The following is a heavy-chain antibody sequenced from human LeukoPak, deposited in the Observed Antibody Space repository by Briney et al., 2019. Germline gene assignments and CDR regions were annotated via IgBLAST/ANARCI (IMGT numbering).Heavy chain of an antibody. CDR2: IYDDGSF. V-gene: IGHV4-39*07. CDR1: GGAISISSYY. D-gene: IGHD3/OR15-3a*01. J-gene: IGHJ4*02. Sequence: SETLSLTCTVSGGAISISSYYWGRIRRPPGKGLEWIGSIYDDGSFYYNPSLKSRVTISVDTSKNQFSLKLSSVTAADTAVYYCARQTGSGLFILPGGQGTLVTVSS. CDR3: ARQTGSGLFILP.